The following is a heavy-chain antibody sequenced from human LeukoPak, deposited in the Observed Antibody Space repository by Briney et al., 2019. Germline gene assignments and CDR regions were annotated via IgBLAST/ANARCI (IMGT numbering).Heavy chain of an antibody. D-gene: IGHD2-15*01. V-gene: IGHV3-30*02. CDR1: GFTFSSYG. J-gene: IGHJ4*02. CDR2: IRYDGSNK. CDR3: ARYPGYCSGGSCYGGFGVDY. Sequence: GGSLRLSCAASGFTFSSYGMHWVRQAPGKGLEWVAFIRYDGSNKYYADSVEGRFTISRDNSKNTLYLQMNSLRAEDTAVYYCARYPGYCSGGSCYGGFGVDYWGQGTLVTVSS.